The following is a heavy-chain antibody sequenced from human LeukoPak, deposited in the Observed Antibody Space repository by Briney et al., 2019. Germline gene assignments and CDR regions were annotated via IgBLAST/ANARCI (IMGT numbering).Heavy chain of an antibody. CDR2: INPDSGGT. J-gene: IGHJ4*02. V-gene: IGHV1-2*02. CDR1: GDTFTGYY. CDR3: ARVSAVRYSYGAFRY. D-gene: IGHD5-18*01. Sequence: ASVKVSCKASGDTFTGYYMHWVRQAPGRGLEWMGWINPDSGGTNYAQKFQGRVTMTRDTSISTAYMELSRLRSDDTAVYYCARVSAVRYSYGAFRYWGQGTLVTVSS.